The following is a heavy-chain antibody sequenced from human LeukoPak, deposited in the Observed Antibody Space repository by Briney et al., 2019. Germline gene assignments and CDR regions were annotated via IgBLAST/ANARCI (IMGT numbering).Heavy chain of an antibody. V-gene: IGHV1-18*01. CDR3: ARGHSYGPIYYYYYYMDV. D-gene: IGHD5-18*01. J-gene: IGHJ6*03. CDR1: GGTFSSYA. CDR2: ISAYNGNT. Sequence: ASVKVSCKASGGTFSSYAISWVRQAPGQGLEWMGWISAYNGNTNYAQKLQGRVTMTTDTSTSTAYMELRSLRSDDTAVYYCARGHSYGPIYYYYYYMDVWGKGTTVTISS.